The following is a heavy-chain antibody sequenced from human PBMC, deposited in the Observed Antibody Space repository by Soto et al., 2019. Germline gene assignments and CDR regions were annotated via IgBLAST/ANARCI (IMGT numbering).Heavy chain of an antibody. D-gene: IGHD3-9*01. J-gene: IGHJ4*02. CDR3: ARDVFYHHRTGSPSHFFDF. CDR1: GLTFTDYV. V-gene: IGHV1-3*01. Sequence: GASVRVSCKTVGLTFTDYVLFWVRQAPGQRLEWVGWIHAGNGNTESSEKFQGRVTLTTDTSASTAYMELSSLRSEDTALYYCARDVFYHHRTGSPSHFFDFWGKGSLVTVSS. CDR2: IHAGNGNT.